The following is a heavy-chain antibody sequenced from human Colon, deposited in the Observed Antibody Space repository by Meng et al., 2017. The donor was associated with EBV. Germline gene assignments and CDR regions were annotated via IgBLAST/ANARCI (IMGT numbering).Heavy chain of an antibody. CDR2: IYHDGTT. CDR3: AREKVGWQDC. V-gene: IGHV4-4*02. J-gene: IGHJ4*02. Sequence: QVQLQESGPGLVKPSXXXSLTCAVSGGSISTNHWWTWVRQPPGKGLEWIGEIYHDGTTHYNPSLKSRLTMSVDKSKNQFSLRLNSATAADTAVYYCAREKVGWQDCWGQGTLVTVSS. CDR1: GGSISTNHW. D-gene: IGHD1-26*01.